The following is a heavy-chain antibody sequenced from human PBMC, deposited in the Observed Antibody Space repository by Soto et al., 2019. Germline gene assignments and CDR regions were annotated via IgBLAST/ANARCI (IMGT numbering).Heavy chain of an antibody. CDR2: ISGTSSRS. CDR3: ARGGRYTHAYGDYSYAMDV. V-gene: IGHV3-23*01. Sequence: GSLRLSCAASGXNVGDYAMNWVRQAPGEGLEWVSGISGTSSRSSYAESVRGRFTISRDNLKNTLSLQMHSLRAEDTAVYYFARGGRYTHAYGDYSYAMDVWGQGTTVTVSS. D-gene: IGHD5-18*01. J-gene: IGHJ6*02. CDR1: GXNVGDYA.